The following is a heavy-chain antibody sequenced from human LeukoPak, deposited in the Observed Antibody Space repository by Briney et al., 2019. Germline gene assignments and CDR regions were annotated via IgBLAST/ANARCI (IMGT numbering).Heavy chain of an antibody. V-gene: IGHV1-18*01. J-gene: IGHJ6*03. CDR1: GYTFTSYG. CDR3: ARYIVVVPAATPGGGNYMDV. CDR2: ISAYNGNT. D-gene: IGHD2-2*01. Sequence: GASVKVSCKASGYTFTSYGISWVRQAPGQGLEWMGWISAYNGNTNYAQKLQGRVTMTTDTSTSTAYMELRSLRSDDTAVYYCARYIVVVPAATPGGGNYMDVWGKGTTVTVSS.